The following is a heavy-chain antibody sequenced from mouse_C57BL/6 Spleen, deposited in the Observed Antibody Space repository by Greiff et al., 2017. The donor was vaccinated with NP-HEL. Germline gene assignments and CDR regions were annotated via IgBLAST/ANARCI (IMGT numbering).Heavy chain of an antibody. Sequence: VHVKQSGPELVKPGASVKISCKASGYSFTGYYMNWVKQSPEKSLEWIGEINPSTGGTTYNQKFKAKATLTVDKSSSTAYMQLKSLTSEDSAVYYCARYDSNYPWFAYWGQGTLVTVSA. J-gene: IGHJ3*01. D-gene: IGHD2-5*01. CDR2: INPSTGGT. V-gene: IGHV1-42*01. CDR3: ARYDSNYPWFAY. CDR1: GYSFTGYY.